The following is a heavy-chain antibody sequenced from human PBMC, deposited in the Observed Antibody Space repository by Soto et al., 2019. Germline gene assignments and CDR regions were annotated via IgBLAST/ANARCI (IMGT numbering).Heavy chain of an antibody. CDR1: GVSIGSHDW. CDR2: SHQSGNT. Sequence: QVQLQESGPGLVKPSGTLSLTCAVSGVSIGSHDWWTWVRQPPGKGLEWIGESHQSGNTNYNSSRESRVTISLYKSKNHVSLQLGAVTVAGRAVYYCAKRETGRVYWGQGTLVTVSS. CDR3: AKRETGRVY. J-gene: IGHJ4*02. V-gene: IGHV4-4*02.